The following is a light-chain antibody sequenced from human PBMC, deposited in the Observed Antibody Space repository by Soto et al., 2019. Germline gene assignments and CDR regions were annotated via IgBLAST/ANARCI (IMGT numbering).Light chain of an antibody. CDR1: SSDIGDSYH. CDR2: EIN. V-gene: IGLV2-14*01. J-gene: IGLJ1*01. Sequence: QSXLSQPATRSGSPGQSLTIACAGASSDIGDSYHVSWYQQHPGKAPKLVIYEINIRPSGVSNRFSGSKSGNTAALTISGLQAEEEADSYCGSYTTADARVFGTGTKVTVL. CDR3: GSYTTADARV.